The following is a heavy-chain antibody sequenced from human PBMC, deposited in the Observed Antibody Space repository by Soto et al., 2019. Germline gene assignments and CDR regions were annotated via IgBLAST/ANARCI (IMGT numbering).Heavy chain of an antibody. CDR3: ALTFEQQLVTYYSYYCMDV. CDR2: IIPIFGTA. J-gene: IGHJ6*02. Sequence: ASVKVSCKASGGPFSSYAISWVRQAPGQGLEWMGGIIPIFGTANYAQKFQGRVTITADESTSTAYMELSSLRSEDTAVYYCALTFEQQLVTYYSYYCMDVWGQGTTVTVSS. CDR1: GGPFSSYA. V-gene: IGHV1-69*13. D-gene: IGHD6-13*01.